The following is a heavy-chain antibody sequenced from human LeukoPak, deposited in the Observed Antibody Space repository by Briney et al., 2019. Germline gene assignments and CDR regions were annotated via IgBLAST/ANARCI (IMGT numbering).Heavy chain of an antibody. CDR3: TRHGVWREGLASDPFDL. Sequence: GESLRISCKGSGYTFGNSWISWVRQMPGKGLEWMGRIDPSDSYINYSPSFEGHIILSADKSIDTAYLQWRSLKASDTATYYCTRHGVWREGLASDPFDLWGQGTMVTVSS. J-gene: IGHJ3*01. V-gene: IGHV5-10-1*01. D-gene: IGHD3-3*01. CDR2: IDPSDSYI. CDR1: GYTFGNSW.